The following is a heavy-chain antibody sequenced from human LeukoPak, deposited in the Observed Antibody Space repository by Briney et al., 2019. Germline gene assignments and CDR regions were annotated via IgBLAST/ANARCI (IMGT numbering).Heavy chain of an antibody. V-gene: IGHV3-48*04. D-gene: IGHD2-21*01. J-gene: IGHJ6*02. CDR3: AGGGESHRGMDV. CDR1: GFSFSSYS. CDR2: ISSSSSTI. Sequence: GGSLRLSCAASGFSFSSYSMNWVRQAPGKGLERVSYISSSSSTIYYADSVKGRFTISRDNAKNSLYLQMNSLRAEDTAVYYCAGGGESHRGMDVWGQGTTVTVSS.